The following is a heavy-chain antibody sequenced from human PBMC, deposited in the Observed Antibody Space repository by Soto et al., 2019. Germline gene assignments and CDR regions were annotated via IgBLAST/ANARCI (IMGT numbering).Heavy chain of an antibody. CDR3: ARDSRGWFGELRVFDP. V-gene: IGHV1-18*01. CDR1: GYTFTSYG. J-gene: IGHJ5*02. Sequence: QVQLVQSGAEVKKPGASVKVSCKASGYTFTSYGISWVRQAPGQGLEWMGWISAYNGNTNYAQKLQGRVTMTTDTSARTAYMELRSLRSDDTAVYYCARDSRGWFGELRVFDPWGQGTLVTVSS. D-gene: IGHD3-10*01. CDR2: ISAYNGNT.